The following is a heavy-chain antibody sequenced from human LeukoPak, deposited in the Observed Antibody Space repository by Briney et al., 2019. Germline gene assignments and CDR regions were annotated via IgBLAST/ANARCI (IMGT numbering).Heavy chain of an antibody. V-gene: IGHV4-34*01. J-gene: IGHJ4*02. CDR2: INHSGST. D-gene: IGHD2-2*01. CDR3: ARGTVVVPAAISPPLDY. CDR1: GGSFSGYY. Sequence: SETLSLTCAVYGGSFSGYYWSWIRQPPGEGLEWIGEINHSGSTNYNPSLKSRVTISVDTFKNQFSLKLSSVTAADTAVYYCARGTVVVPAAISPPLDYWGQGTLVTVSS.